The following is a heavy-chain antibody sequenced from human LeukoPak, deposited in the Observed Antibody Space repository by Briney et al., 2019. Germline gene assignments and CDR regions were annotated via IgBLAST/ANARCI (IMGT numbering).Heavy chain of an antibody. Sequence: SLNDSSTAPGGTPNIYAISRVPQPPRQGPEWIARIIPILEIAKYAQKFQGRVTITPDKSTSTAYMELSSLRAEDTAVYYCPSENLPPVEMATMEQHVYFDYWGQGTLVTVSS. CDR3: PSENLPPVEMATMEQHVYFDY. J-gene: IGHJ4*02. V-gene: IGHV1-69*04. CDR2: IIPILEIA. CDR1: GGTPNIYA. D-gene: IGHD5-24*01.